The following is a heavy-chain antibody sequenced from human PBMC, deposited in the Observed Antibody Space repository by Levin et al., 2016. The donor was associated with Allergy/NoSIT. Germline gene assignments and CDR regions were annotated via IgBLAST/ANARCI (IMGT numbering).Heavy chain of an antibody. CDR2: IYYSGST. D-gene: IGHD2-2*02. CDR3: ARWQHQLLYGFNYYDYMDV. V-gene: IGHV4-30-4*01. J-gene: IGHJ6*03. CDR1: GGSISNSDYY. Sequence: SETLSLTCTVSGGSISNSDYYWSWIRQSPEKGLEWLGYIYYSGSTYYSPSLKSRITMSIDTSKNQFSLKLISVTAADTAVYYCARWQHQLLYGFNYYDYMDVWGKGTTVTVSS.